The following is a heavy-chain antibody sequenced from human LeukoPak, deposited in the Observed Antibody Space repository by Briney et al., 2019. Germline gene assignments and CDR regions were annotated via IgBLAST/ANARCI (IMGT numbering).Heavy chain of an antibody. V-gene: IGHV4-4*07. CDR3: AREAGDYDASGYPPSPYYFDL. CDR2: IFSSGRN. CDR1: GDSISGYF. Sequence: PSETLSLTCSVSGDSISGYFWSWIRQPPGKGLEWIGRIFSSGRNNYNPSLKSRLLLSVDPSKSQFSLRLSSVTAADTAVYYCAREAGDYDASGYPPSPYYFDLWGQGTLVTVSS. J-gene: IGHJ4*02. D-gene: IGHD3-22*01.